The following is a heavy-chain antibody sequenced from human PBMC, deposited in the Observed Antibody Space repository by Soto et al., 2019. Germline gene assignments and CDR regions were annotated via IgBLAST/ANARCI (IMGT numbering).Heavy chain of an antibody. CDR2: ISTAGYTI. V-gene: IGHV3-48*02. J-gene: IGHJ4*02. CDR3: ARQLRDFDY. Sequence: GVLRLSCAASGFRFSDYSMIWVRQAPGKGLEWISYISTAGYTIFYADSVKGRFTISRDNVKNSLYLQMSSLRDEDTGVYYCARQLRDFDYWGQGTQVTVSS. CDR1: GFRFSDYS. D-gene: IGHD3-10*01.